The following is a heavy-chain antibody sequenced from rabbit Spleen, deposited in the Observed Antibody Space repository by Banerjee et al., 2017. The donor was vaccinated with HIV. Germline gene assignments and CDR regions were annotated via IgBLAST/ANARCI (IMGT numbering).Heavy chain of an antibody. CDR1: GFSFSSNW. V-gene: IGHV1S45*01. J-gene: IGHJ4*01. D-gene: IGHD1-1*01. Sequence: QLEESGGGLVKPGGTLTLTCTVSGFSFSSNWICWVRQAPGKGLEWIACIDTNDGDTDSANWPKGRFTISKTSSTPVTLQMTSLTAADTVSYFCARAYASAIGVYIQYFNLWGPGTRVT. CDR3: ARAYASAIGVYIQYFNL. CDR2: IDTNDGDT.